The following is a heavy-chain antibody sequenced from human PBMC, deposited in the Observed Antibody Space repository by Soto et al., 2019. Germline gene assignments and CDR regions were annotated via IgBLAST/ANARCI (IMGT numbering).Heavy chain of an antibody. J-gene: IGHJ4*02. CDR3: AREPIAVAGTPYFDY. CDR1: DGSFSGYY. Sequence: QVQLQQWGAGLLKPSETLSLTCAVYDGSFSGYYWSWIRQPPGKGLEWIGEINHSGSTNYNPSLKSRVTISVDTSKNQFSLKLSSVTAADTAVYYCAREPIAVAGTPYFDYWGQGTLVTVSS. CDR2: INHSGST. V-gene: IGHV4-34*01. D-gene: IGHD6-19*01.